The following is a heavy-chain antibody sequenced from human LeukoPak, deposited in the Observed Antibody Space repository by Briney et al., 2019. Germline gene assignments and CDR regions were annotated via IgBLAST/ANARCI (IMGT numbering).Heavy chain of an antibody. CDR3: ARDQYDILTGYPPFDY. J-gene: IGHJ4*02. D-gene: IGHD3-9*01. V-gene: IGHV3-23*01. CDR2: ISGSGGST. Sequence: GGSLRLSCAASGFTFSSYAMSWVRQAPGKGLEWVSAISGSGGSTYYADSVKGRFTISRDNAKNSLYLQMNSLRAEDTAVYYCARDQYDILTGYPPFDYWGQGTLVTVSS. CDR1: GFTFSSYA.